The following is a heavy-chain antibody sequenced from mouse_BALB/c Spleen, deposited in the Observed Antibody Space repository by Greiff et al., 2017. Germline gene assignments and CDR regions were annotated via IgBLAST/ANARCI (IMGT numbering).Heavy chain of an antibody. CDR2: INPSSGYT. CDR3: ARVGTTVVASSMDY. CDR1: GYTFTSYT. Sequence: QVQLQQSGAELARPGASVKMSCKASGYTFTSYTMHWVKQRPGQGLEWIGYINPSSGYTNYNQKFKDKATLTADKSSSTAYMQLSSLTSEDSAVYYCARVGTTVVASSMDYWGQGTSVTVSS. V-gene: IGHV1-4*01. D-gene: IGHD1-1*01. J-gene: IGHJ4*01.